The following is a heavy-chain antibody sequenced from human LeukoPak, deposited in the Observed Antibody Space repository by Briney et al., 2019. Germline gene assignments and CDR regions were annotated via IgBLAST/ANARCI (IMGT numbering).Heavy chain of an antibody. V-gene: IGHV3-21*01. D-gene: IGHD6-13*01. CDR3: ARDQDSSSWYFYYYYGMDV. J-gene: IGHJ6*02. CDR2: ISSSSSYI. Sequence: PGGSLRLSCAASGFTFSSYSMNWVRQAPGKGLEWVSSISSSSSYIYYADSVKGRFTISRDNAMNSLYLQMNSLRAEDTAVYYCARDQDSSSWYFYYYYGMDVWGQGTTVTVSS. CDR1: GFTFSSYS.